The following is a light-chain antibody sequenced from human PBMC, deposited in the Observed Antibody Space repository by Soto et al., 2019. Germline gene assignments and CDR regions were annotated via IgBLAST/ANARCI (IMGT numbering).Light chain of an antibody. V-gene: IGKV3-20*01. J-gene: IGKJ4*01. CDR2: GAS. CDR1: QSVSSNY. Sequence: EIVLTQSPGTLSLSPGERATLSCRASQSVSSNYLAWYQQKPGQAPRLLIYGASSRATDIPDRFSGSGSGTDFTLTISGLEPEDFAVDYCQQYGNSPPLTFGGGTKVEIK. CDR3: QQYGNSPPLT.